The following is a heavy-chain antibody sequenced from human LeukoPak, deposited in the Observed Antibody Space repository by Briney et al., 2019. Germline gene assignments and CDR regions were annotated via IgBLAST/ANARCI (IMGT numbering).Heavy chain of an antibody. CDR3: ARDPYGSGSRRNPDILN. V-gene: IGHV3-23*01. Sequence: GGSLRLSCAASGFTFSSYAMSWVRQAPGKGLEWVSAISGSGGSTYYADSVKGRFTISRDNSKNTLNLQMNSLRAEDTAVYYCARDPYGSGSRRNPDILNWGQGTLVTVSS. CDR2: ISGSGGST. J-gene: IGHJ4*02. CDR1: GFTFSSYA. D-gene: IGHD3-10*01.